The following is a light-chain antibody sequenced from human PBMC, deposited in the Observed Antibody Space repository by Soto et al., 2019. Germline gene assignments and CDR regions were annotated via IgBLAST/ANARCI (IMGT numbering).Light chain of an antibody. CDR2: GAS. CDR1: QSVSSY. CDR3: HQYNGWPRT. J-gene: IGKJ1*01. Sequence: EIVMTQSPATLSLSPGERATLSCRASQSVSSYLAWYQQRPGQAPRLLIYGASTRATGIPARFSGSESGTEFTLTISSLQSEDFATYYCHQYNGWPRTFGQGTKVDIK. V-gene: IGKV3-15*01.